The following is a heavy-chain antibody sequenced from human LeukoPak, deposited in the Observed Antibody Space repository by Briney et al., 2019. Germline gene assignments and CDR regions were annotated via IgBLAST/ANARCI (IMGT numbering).Heavy chain of an antibody. Sequence: ASVKVSCKASGYTFTSYYMHWVRQAPGQGLEWMGIINPSGGSTSYAQKFQGRVTVTRDTSTSTVHMELSGLRSEDTAVYYCARDQEAFDYWGQGTLVTVSS. CDR3: ARDQEAFDY. V-gene: IGHV1-46*01. CDR1: GYTFTSYY. J-gene: IGHJ4*02. CDR2: INPSGGST.